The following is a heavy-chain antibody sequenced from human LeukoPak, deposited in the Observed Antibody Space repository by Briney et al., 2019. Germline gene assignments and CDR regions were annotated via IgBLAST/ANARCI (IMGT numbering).Heavy chain of an antibody. D-gene: IGHD3-10*01. CDR1: GYTFTGYY. J-gene: IGHJ4*02. CDR3: ASEYYYGSGSYYI. V-gene: IGHV1-2*02. Sequence: ASVKVSCKASGYTFTGYYMHWVRQAPGQGLEWMGWINPNSGGTNNAQKFQGRVTMTRDTSISTAYMELSRLRSDDTAVYYCASEYYYGSGSYYIWGQGTLVTVSS. CDR2: INPNSGGT.